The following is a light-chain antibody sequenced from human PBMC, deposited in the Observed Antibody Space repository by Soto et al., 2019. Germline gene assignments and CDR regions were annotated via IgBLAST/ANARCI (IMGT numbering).Light chain of an antibody. J-gene: IGKJ3*01. CDR2: AAS. V-gene: IGKV1-39*01. Sequence: DIQMTQSPSSLSASVGDRVTITCRASQSISSYLNWYQQKPGKAPKLLIYAASTLQSGVPSRFSGSGSWTDFTRTISSLQPEDFATYYCQQKDTFRPGTKEDIK. CDR1: QSISSY. CDR3: QQKDT.